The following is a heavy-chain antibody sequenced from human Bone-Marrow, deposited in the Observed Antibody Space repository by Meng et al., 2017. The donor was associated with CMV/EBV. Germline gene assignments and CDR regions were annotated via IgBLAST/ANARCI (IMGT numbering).Heavy chain of an antibody. CDR3: AKEGIMGATGYRCDY. D-gene: IGHD1-26*01. CDR2: IVPSGDVT. J-gene: IGHJ4*02. CDR1: GFTFGSYA. Sequence: GESLKISCAASGFTFGSYAMNWVRQAPGKGLEWVSAIVPSGDVTYYADSVKGRFTVSRAKSKNTLYLQMNSLRAEDTAVYYCAKEGIMGATGYRCDYWGQGTLVTVSS. V-gene: IGHV3-23*01.